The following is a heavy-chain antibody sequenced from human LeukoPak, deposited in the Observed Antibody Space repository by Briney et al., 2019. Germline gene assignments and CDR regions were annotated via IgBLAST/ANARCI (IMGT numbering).Heavy chain of an antibody. V-gene: IGHV3-30*03. J-gene: IGHJ6*02. D-gene: IGHD2-2*03. CDR1: GFTFSSYG. CDR3: AREGVIGYCSSANCLGGMDV. Sequence: GGSLRLSCAASGFTFSSYGMHWVRQAPGKGLEWVAVISYDGSNKYYADSVKGRFTISRDNSKNTLYLQMISLRVEDTAVYYCAREGVIGYCSSANCLGGMDVWGQGTTVTVSS. CDR2: ISYDGSNK.